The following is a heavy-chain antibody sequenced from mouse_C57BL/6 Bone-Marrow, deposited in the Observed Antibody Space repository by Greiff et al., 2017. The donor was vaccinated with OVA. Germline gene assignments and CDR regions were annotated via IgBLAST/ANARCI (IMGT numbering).Heavy chain of an antibody. CDR3: ARYRGYYAMDY. V-gene: IGHV1-81*01. CDR2: LYPRSGNT. Sequence: VKLVESGAELARPGASVKLSCTASGYTFTSYGISWVKQRTGQGLEWIGELYPRSGNTYYNEKFKGKATLTADKSSSTAYMELRSLTSEDSAVYFCARYRGYYAMDYWGQGTSVTVSS. J-gene: IGHJ4*01. CDR1: GYTFTSYG.